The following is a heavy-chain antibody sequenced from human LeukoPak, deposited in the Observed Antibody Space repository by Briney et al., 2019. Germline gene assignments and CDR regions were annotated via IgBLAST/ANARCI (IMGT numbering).Heavy chain of an antibody. CDR1: GGSISSYY. Sequence: SETLSLTCTVSGGSISSYYWSWLRQPPGKGLEWIGYIYYSGSTNYNPSLKSRVTISVDTSKNQFSLKLSSVNAADTAVYYCARYSSSWVGIDYWGQGTLVTVSS. V-gene: IGHV4-59*08. D-gene: IGHD6-13*01. CDR3: ARYSSSWVGIDY. CDR2: IYYSGST. J-gene: IGHJ4*02.